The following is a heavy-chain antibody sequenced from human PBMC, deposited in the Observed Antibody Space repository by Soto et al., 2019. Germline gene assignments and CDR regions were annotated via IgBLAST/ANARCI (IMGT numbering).Heavy chain of an antibody. D-gene: IGHD3-10*01. Sequence: QVQLVQSGAEVKKPGASVKVSCKASGYSFTSYGISWVRQAPGQGLEWLGWISVHKGNTDYAQKLQGRGTMTTDTSTSTAYMELRSLRADYTAVYYWARDVNVGRADYWGQGTLVTVSS. J-gene: IGHJ4*02. CDR3: ARDVNVGRADY. V-gene: IGHV1-18*01. CDR1: GYSFTSYG. CDR2: ISVHKGNT.